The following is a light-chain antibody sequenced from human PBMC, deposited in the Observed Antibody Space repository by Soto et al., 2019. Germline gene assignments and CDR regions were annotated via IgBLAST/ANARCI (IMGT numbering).Light chain of an antibody. J-gene: IGLJ1*01. V-gene: IGLV2-14*01. CDR1: SSDVGGYNY. CDR2: EVS. CDR3: SSYKSSSTLEV. Sequence: QSVLTQPASVSGSPGQSITISCTGTSSDVGGYNYVSWYQQHPDKAPKLMIYEVSNRPSGVSNRFSGSKSGNTASLTISGLQAEDEADYYCSSYKSSSTLEVLGTGTKV.